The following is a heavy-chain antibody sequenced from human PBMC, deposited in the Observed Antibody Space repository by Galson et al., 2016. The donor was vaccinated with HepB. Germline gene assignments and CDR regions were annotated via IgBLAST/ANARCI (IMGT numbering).Heavy chain of an antibody. V-gene: IGHV4-34*01. J-gene: IGHJ6*02. CDR2: VTETGRT. Sequence: SETLSLTCAVYGGSISGYYWSWIRQPPGKGLEWIGEVTETGRTNDNPSLKSRVTVSLATSKDRFSLRLTSVTAADTAVYYCARTLPGDYYYAMDVWGEGTTVIV. CDR3: ARTLPGDYYYAMDV. CDR1: GGSISGYY.